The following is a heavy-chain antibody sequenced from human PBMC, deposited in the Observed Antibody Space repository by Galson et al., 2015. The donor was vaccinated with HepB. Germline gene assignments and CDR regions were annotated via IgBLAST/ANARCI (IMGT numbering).Heavy chain of an antibody. V-gene: IGHV5-51*01. CDR2: IYPADSNT. J-gene: IGHJ4*02. CDR1: GYSFSSYW. CDR3: ARHWGYCSSSSCYPDY. D-gene: IGHD2-15*01. Sequence: QSGAEVKKPGESLEISCTGSGYSFSSYWIGWVRQMPGKGLEWMGIIYPADSNTRYSPSFQGQVTISADKSISTAYLQWSSLKASDTTIYYCARHWGYCSSSSCYPDYWGQGTLVTVSS.